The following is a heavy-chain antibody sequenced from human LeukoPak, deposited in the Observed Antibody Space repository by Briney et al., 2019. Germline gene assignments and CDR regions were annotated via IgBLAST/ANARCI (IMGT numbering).Heavy chain of an antibody. CDR3: AKVGGYSSSWYEGYFFDY. J-gene: IGHJ4*02. V-gene: IGHV3-23*01. Sequence: GGSLRLSCAASGFTFSSYAMSWVRQAPGKGLEWVSAISGSGDSTYYADSVKGRFTISRDNSKNTLYLQMNSLRAEDTAVYYCAKVGGYSSSWYEGYFFDYWGQGTLVTVSS. CDR1: GFTFSSYA. D-gene: IGHD6-13*01. CDR2: ISGSGDST.